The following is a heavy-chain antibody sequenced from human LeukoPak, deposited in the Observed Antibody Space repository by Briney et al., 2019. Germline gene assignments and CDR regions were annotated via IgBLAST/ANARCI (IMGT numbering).Heavy chain of an antibody. CDR2: IYYSGST. Sequence: PSETLSLTYTVSGGSISSGGYYWRWIRQHPGKGLEWIGYIYYSGSTYYNPSLKSRVTISVDTSKNQFSLKLSSVTAADTAVYYCARGYYPYYFDYWGQGTLVTVSS. D-gene: IGHD3-22*01. CDR1: GGSISSGGYY. V-gene: IGHV4-31*03. J-gene: IGHJ4*02. CDR3: ARGYYPYYFDY.